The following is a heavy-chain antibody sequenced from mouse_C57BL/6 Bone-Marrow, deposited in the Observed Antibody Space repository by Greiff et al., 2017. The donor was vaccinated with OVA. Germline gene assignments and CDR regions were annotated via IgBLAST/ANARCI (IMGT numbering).Heavy chain of an antibody. Sequence: VQLQQSGAELVRPGASVKLSCKASGYTFTDYYINWVKQRPGQGLEWIARIYPGSGNTYYNEKFKGKATLTAEKSSSTAYMQLSSLTSEDSAVYFCARWDYYGSSFFAYWGQGTLVTVSA. CDR3: ARWDYYGSSFFAY. CDR1: GYTFTDYY. CDR2: IYPGSGNT. J-gene: IGHJ3*01. D-gene: IGHD1-1*01. V-gene: IGHV1-76*01.